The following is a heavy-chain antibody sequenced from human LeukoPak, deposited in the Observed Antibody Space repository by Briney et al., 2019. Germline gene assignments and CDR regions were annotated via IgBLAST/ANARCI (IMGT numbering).Heavy chain of an antibody. CDR1: GGSISSGSYY. J-gene: IGHJ5*02. Sequence: SETLSLTCTVSGGSISSGSYYWSWIRQPAGKGLEWIGRIYTSGSTNYNPSLKSRVTISVDTSKNQFSLKLSSVTAADTAVYYCARLVGVRGVMRGNWFDPWGQGTLVTVSS. V-gene: IGHV4-61*02. CDR2: IYTSGST. CDR3: ARLVGVRGVMRGNWFDP. D-gene: IGHD3-10*01.